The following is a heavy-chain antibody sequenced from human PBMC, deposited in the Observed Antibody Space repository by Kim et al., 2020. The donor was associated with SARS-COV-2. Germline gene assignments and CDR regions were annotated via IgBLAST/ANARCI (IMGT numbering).Heavy chain of an antibody. CDR1: GYSFTNFW. V-gene: IGHV5-51*01. D-gene: IGHD3-3*01. J-gene: IGHJ3*02. Sequence: GESLKISCKGSGYSFTNFWIAWVRQMPGKGLEWMGIIYPGDSDIRYSPSFQGQVTISADKSISTAYLQWSSLKASDTATYYCVTLRQVLRSLEPLRIDDFWKGYVFDIWGQGTAVIVSS. CDR2: IYPGDSDI. CDR3: VTLRQVLRSLEPLRIDDFWKGYVFDI.